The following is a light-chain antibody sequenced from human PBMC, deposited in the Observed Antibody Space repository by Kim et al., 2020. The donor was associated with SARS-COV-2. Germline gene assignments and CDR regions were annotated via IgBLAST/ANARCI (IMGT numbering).Light chain of an antibody. Sequence: PEESVTFSCSGGSSNIGSNYVYWYQQLPGTAPKLLIYGNNQRPSGVPDRFSGSKSGTSASLAISGLRSEDEADYYCAAWDDSFWVFGGGTQLTVL. V-gene: IGLV1-47*01. J-gene: IGLJ3*02. CDR3: AAWDDSFWV. CDR2: GNN. CDR1: SSNIGSNY.